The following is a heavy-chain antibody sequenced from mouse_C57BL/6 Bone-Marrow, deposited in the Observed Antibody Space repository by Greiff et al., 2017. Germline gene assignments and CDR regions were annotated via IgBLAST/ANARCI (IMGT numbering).Heavy chain of an antibody. CDR1: GYNFTDDY. Sequence: EVQLQQSGAELVRPGASVKLSCTASGYNFTDDYIHWVKQRPEQGLEWIGLIDPDIGDTDYASKFQGKATITSDTSSNTAYLQLSSLTSEDTAVYYCSSFDGDYVDFWGQGTPLTVTS. CDR3: SSFDGDYVDF. CDR2: IDPDIGDT. J-gene: IGHJ2*01. V-gene: IGHV14-4*01. D-gene: IGHD2-3*01.